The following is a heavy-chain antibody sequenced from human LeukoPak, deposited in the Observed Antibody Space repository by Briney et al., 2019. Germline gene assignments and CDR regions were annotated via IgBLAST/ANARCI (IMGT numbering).Heavy chain of an antibody. Sequence: SETLSLTCTVSGGSISSYYWSWIRQPPGKGLEWIGYIYYSGSTNYNPSLKSRVTISVDTSKNQFSLKLSSVTAADTAVYYCARQTGSGLLTLPGGQGTLVTVSS. J-gene: IGHJ4*02. CDR2: IYYSGST. D-gene: IGHD3/OR15-3a*01. CDR3: ARQTGSGLLTLP. CDR1: GGSISSYY. V-gene: IGHV4-59*01.